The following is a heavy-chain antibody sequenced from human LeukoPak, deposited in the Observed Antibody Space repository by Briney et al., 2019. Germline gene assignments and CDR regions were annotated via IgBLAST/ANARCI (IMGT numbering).Heavy chain of an antibody. CDR3: AWLDYYDSSGYPIFDY. CDR2: ISAYNGNT. D-gene: IGHD3-22*01. V-gene: IGHV1-18*01. CDR1: GYTFTSYG. Sequence: ASVKVSCKASGYTFTSYGISWVRQAPGQGLEWMGWISAYNGNTIYAQKLQGRVTMTTDTSTSTAYMELRSLRSDDTAVYYCAWLDYYDSSGYPIFDYWGQGTLVTVSS. J-gene: IGHJ4*02.